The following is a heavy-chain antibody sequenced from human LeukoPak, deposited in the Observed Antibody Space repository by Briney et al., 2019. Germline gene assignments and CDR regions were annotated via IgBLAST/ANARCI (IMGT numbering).Heavy chain of an antibody. CDR3: ARRVGRTGTIDFDY. J-gene: IGHJ4*02. CDR2: IYPGESDT. CDR1: GYSFTRYW. V-gene: IGHV5-51*01. D-gene: IGHD1-1*01. Sequence: GESLKISCKGFGYSFTRYWIGWVRQMPGKGLEWMGTIYPGESDTRYSPSFQGQVTISADKSISTAYLQWSSLKASDTAMYYCARRVGRTGTIDFDYWGQGTLVTVSS.